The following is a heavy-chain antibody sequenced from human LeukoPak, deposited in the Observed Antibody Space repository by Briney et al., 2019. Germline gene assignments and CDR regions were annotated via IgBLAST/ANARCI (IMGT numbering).Heavy chain of an antibody. CDR1: GFTFSSYW. Sequence: SGGSLRLSCAASGFTFSSYWMSWVRQAPGKGLEWVANIKQDGSEKYYVDSVKGRFTISRDNSKNTLYLQMNSLRAEDTAVYYCARDRLTMIVVVPDYWGQGTLVTVSS. CDR3: ARDRLTMIVVVPDY. J-gene: IGHJ4*02. D-gene: IGHD3-22*01. V-gene: IGHV3-7*01. CDR2: IKQDGSEK.